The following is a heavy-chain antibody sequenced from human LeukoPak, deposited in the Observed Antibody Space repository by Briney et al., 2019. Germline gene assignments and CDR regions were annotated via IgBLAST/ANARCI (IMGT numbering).Heavy chain of an antibody. Sequence: SLRLSCAASGFTFDDYAMHWVRQAPGKGLEWVSGISWNSGSIGYADSVKGRFTISRDNAKNSLYLQMNSLRAEDTALYYCAKDNAAAGSEYFQHWGQGTLVTVSS. D-gene: IGHD6-13*01. CDR2: ISWNSGSI. CDR1: GFTFDDYA. CDR3: AKDNAAAGSEYFQH. J-gene: IGHJ1*01. V-gene: IGHV3-9*01.